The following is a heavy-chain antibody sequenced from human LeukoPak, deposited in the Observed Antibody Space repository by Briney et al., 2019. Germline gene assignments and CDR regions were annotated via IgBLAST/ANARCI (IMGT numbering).Heavy chain of an antibody. CDR3: ASNGPLLSDTSHYYFDS. CDR1: GGSFSGYY. D-gene: IGHD3-22*01. CDR2: INHSGST. Sequence: SETLSLTCAVYGGSFSGYYWSWIRQPPGKGLEWIGEINHSGSTNYNPSLKSRVTISVDTSKNQFSLKLSSVTAADTAVYYCASNGPLLSDTSHYYFDSWGQGTLVTVSS. V-gene: IGHV4-34*01. J-gene: IGHJ4*02.